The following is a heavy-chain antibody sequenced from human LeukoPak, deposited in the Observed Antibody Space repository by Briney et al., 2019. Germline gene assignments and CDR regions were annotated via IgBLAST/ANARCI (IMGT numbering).Heavy chain of an antibody. D-gene: IGHD3-3*02. Sequence: GALRLSCAASGFTFSSYAMHWVRQAPGKGLEWVAVISYDGSNKYYADSVKGRFTISRDNSKNTLYLQMNSLRAEDTAVYYCARDGEGIFGVVIASWGNWFDPWGQGTLVTVSS. CDR3: ARDGEGIFGVVIASWGNWFDP. CDR1: GFTFSSYA. V-gene: IGHV3-30*01. CDR2: ISYDGSNK. J-gene: IGHJ5*02.